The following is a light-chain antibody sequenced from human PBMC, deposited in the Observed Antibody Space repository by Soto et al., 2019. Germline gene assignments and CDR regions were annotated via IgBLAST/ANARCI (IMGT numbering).Light chain of an antibody. CDR3: QQYGSLPWT. CDR1: QSVTSNY. CDR2: GAS. Sequence: EIVLTQSPGTLSLSPGERATLSCRASQSVTSNYLAWYQQKPGQAPRLLIYGASSRATGIPDRFSDSGSGTDFTLTIRRLEPEDYAVYYCQQYGSLPWTFGQGTKVEVK. J-gene: IGKJ1*01. V-gene: IGKV3-20*01.